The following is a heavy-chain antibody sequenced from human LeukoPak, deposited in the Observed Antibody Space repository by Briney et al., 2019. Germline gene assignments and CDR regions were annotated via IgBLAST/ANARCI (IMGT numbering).Heavy chain of an antibody. CDR3: AKSHDSGDYNRAFDS. D-gene: IGHD3-22*01. Sequence: PSETLSLTCVVSGYYITRAYHWGWIRPPPGKGLGWIGYIYRDGRTYYSPALKSRVTISLDTSKNHFSLKLSSVTDADTAMYYCAKSHDSGDYNRAFDSWGQGTMVTVSS. CDR2: IYRDGRT. CDR1: GYYITRAYH. V-gene: IGHV4-38-2*01. J-gene: IGHJ3*02.